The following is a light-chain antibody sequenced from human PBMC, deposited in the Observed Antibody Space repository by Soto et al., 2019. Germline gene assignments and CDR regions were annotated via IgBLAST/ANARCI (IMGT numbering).Light chain of an antibody. Sequence: HSVLTQPPSVSGAPGQRVTISCTGSSSNIGAGHDVHWYQQIPGTAPKLLIYNNGARPSGVPDRFSGSKSGTSASLAITGLQAEDEADYYCQSYDSSLVVFGGGTSSPS. CDR2: NNG. V-gene: IGLV1-40*01. CDR3: QSYDSSLVV. CDR1: SSNIGAGHD. J-gene: IGLJ2*01.